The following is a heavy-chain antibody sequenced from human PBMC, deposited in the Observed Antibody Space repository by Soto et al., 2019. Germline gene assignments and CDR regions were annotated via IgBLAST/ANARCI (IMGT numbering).Heavy chain of an antibody. D-gene: IGHD2-21*02. CDR2: IIPILGIA. J-gene: IGHJ4*02. CDR3: ASTPIVVTAMGY. V-gene: IGHV1-69*02. CDR1: GGTFSSYT. Sequence: SVKVSCKASGGTFSSYTISWVRQAPGQGLEWMGRIIPILGIANYAQKFQGRVTITADKSTNTAYMELSSLRSGDTAVYYCASTPIVVTAMGYWGQGTLVTVSS.